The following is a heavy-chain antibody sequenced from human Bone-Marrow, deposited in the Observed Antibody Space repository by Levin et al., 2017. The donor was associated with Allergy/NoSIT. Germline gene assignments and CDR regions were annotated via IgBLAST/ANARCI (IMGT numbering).Heavy chain of an antibody. CDR2: ISYDGSNQ. D-gene: IGHD2-2*01. CDR3: ARDPSPYCSSSSCYPHWCDP. V-gene: IGHV3-30-3*01. J-gene: IGHJ5*02. CDR1: GFTFNNYA. Sequence: GESLKISCAASGFTFNNYAMHWVRQAPGKGLEWVAFISYDGSNQYYADSVKGRFTISRDNSKNTLYLQMTSLRPEDTTVYYCARDPSPYCSSSSCYPHWCDPWGQGTLVTVSS.